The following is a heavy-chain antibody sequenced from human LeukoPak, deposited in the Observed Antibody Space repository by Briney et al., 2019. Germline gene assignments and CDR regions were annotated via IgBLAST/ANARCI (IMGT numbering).Heavy chain of an antibody. CDR1: GGSISSYY. CDR3: AKGRPGYSTPYDY. Sequence: SETLSLTCTVSGGSISSYYWSWIRQPPGKGLEWIGYIYYSGSTNYNPPLKSRVTISVDTSKNQFSLKLSSVTAADTAVYYCAKGRPGYSTPYDYWGQGTLVTVSS. CDR2: IYYSGST. J-gene: IGHJ4*02. V-gene: IGHV4-59*01. D-gene: IGHD4-11*01.